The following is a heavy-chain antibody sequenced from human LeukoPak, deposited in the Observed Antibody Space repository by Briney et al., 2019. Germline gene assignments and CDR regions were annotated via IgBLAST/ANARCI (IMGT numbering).Heavy chain of an antibody. Sequence: SETLSLTCTVSGGSVSSSTFYWGWIRQPPGKGLEWIASVHYTGSTFYNPSLKSRVTISMDTSKTQFSLNLSSVTAADTAVYYCARDGYCSSTSCRTGYYYMDVWGKGTTVTVSS. CDR1: GGSVSSSTFY. CDR2: VHYTGST. J-gene: IGHJ6*03. V-gene: IGHV4-39*07. CDR3: ARDGYCSSTSCRTGYYYMDV. D-gene: IGHD2-2*03.